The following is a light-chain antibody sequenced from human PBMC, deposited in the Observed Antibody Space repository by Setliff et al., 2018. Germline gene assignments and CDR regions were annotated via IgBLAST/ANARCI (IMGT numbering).Light chain of an antibody. CDR3: QSYDRSLSAYV. V-gene: IGLV2-14*01. J-gene: IGLJ1*01. Sequence: QSALTQPASVSGYPGQSITISCAGTSSDVGAYNYVSWYQQNPGKAPKLLIYAVNNRPSGVSDRFSGSKSGNTASLAITGLQAEDEADYFCQSYDRSLSAYVFGIGTKVTVL. CDR1: SSDVGAYNY. CDR2: AVN.